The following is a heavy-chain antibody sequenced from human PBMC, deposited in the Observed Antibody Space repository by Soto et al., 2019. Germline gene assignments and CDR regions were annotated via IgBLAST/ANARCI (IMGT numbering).Heavy chain of an antibody. CDR2: ISSSSSYI. D-gene: IGHD3-9*01. J-gene: IGHJ5*02. CDR3: ARDTPIPGYYDILTEGDQYNWFDP. Sequence: PGGSLRLSCAASGFTFSSYSMNWVRQAPGKGLEWVSSISSSSSYIYYADSVKGRFTISRDNAKNSLYLQMNSLRAEDTAVYYCARDTPIPGYYDILTEGDQYNWFDPWGQGTLVTVSS. V-gene: IGHV3-21*01. CDR1: GFTFSSYS.